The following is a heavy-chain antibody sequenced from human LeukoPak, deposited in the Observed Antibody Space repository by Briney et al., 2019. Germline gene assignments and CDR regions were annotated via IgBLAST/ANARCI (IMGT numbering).Heavy chain of an antibody. CDR2: IKPNSGDT. CDR1: GYPFSCYY. Sequence: ASVKVSCKASGYPFSCYYINWVRYGPGQGLEWMGWIKPNSGDTNYAQKFQGRLTMTRDTTISTVYMELNRLRSDDTAVYYCARGDEWELAVDYWGQGTLITVSS. V-gene: IGHV1-2*02. J-gene: IGHJ4*02. D-gene: IGHD1-26*01. CDR3: ARGDEWELAVDY.